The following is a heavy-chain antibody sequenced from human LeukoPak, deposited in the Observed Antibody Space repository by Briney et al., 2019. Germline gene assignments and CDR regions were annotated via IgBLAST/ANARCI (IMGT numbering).Heavy chain of an antibody. V-gene: IGHV1-18*01. CDR1: GYTFTNYA. J-gene: IGHJ4*02. D-gene: IGHD2-15*01. CDR2: ISAYNGNT. Sequence: ASVKVSCKASGYTFTNYAINWVRQALGQGLEWMGWISAYNGNTNCAQKLQGRVTMTTDTSTSTAYMELSRLRSDDTAVYYCATLLGPEMGDYWGQGTLVTVSS. CDR3: ATLLGPEMGDY.